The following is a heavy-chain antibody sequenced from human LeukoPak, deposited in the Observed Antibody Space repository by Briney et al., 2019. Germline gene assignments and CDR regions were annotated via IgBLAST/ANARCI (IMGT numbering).Heavy chain of an antibody. V-gene: IGHV4-39*07. Sequence: SETLSLTCTVSGGSISSSSYYWGWIRQPPGKGLEWIGSIYYSGSTYYNPSLKSRVTISVDTSKNQFSLKLSSVTAADTAVYYCARDYGDYPWDWFDPWGQGTLVTVSS. D-gene: IGHD4-17*01. J-gene: IGHJ5*02. CDR3: ARDYGDYPWDWFDP. CDR2: IYYSGST. CDR1: GGSISSSSYY.